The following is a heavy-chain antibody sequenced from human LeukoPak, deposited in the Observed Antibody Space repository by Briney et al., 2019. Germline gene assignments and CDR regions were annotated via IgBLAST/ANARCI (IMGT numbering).Heavy chain of an antibody. D-gene: IGHD2-15*01. CDR2: ISSSSSYI. CDR3: ARDLAGYCSGGSCYTYYYYYYMDV. V-gene: IGHV3-21*01. CDR1: GFTFSSYS. J-gene: IGHJ6*03. Sequence: GGSLRVSCAASGFTFSSYSMNWVRQAPGKGLEWVSSISSSSSYIYYADSVKGRFTISRDNAKNSLYLQMNSLRAEDTAVYYCARDLAGYCSGGSCYTYYYYYYMDVWGKGTTVTVSS.